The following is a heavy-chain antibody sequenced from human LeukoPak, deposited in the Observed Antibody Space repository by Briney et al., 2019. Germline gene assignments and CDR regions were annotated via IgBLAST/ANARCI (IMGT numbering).Heavy chain of an antibody. Sequence: GGSLRLSCAASGFTFNSYVMSWVRQAPGKGLEWVSYISSFSSTIYYAGSVKGRFTISRDNAKNSLYLQMNSLRAEDTAVYYCARGAPGYSSGQIDYWGQGTLVTVSS. V-gene: IGHV3-48*01. CDR3: ARGAPGYSSGQIDY. D-gene: IGHD6-19*01. CDR2: ISSFSSTI. CDR1: GFTFNSYV. J-gene: IGHJ4*02.